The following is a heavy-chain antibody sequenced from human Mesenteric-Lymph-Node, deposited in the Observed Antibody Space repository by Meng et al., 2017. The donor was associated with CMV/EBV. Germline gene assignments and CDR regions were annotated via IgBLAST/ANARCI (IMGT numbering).Heavy chain of an antibody. CDR1: GYTFTSYY. D-gene: IGHD1-26*01. CDR2: INPSGGST. V-gene: IGHV1-46*01. J-gene: IGHJ5*02. Sequence: ASVKVSCKASGYTFTSYYMHWVRQAPGQGLEWMGIINPSGGSTSYAQKFQGRVTMTRDTSTSTVYMELSSLRSEDTAVYYCASSVSRQWEPPNPWGQGTLVTVSS. CDR3: ASSVSRQWEPPNP.